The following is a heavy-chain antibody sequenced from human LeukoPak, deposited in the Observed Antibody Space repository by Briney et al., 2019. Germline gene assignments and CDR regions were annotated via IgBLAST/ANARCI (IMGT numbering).Heavy chain of an antibody. CDR3: ATDRGWRSSGYYLYYFEY. V-gene: IGHV3-7*01. CDR2: IKHDGSEK. Sequence: GGSLRLSCAASGFIFTNYFMSWVRQAPGKGLEWVASIKHDGSEKYYVDSVRGRFTISRDNTMNSLYLQMSSLRAEDTAVYYCATDRGWRSSGYYLYYFEYWGQGTLVTYSS. J-gene: IGHJ4*02. D-gene: IGHD3-3*01. CDR1: GFIFTNYF.